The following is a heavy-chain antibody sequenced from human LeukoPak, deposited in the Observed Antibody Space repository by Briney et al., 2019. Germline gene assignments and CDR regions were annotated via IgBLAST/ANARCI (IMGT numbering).Heavy chain of an antibody. CDR3: AREAYDFWSGSAF. CDR1: GFPFSSHV. D-gene: IGHD3-3*01. Sequence: GGSLRPSCAASGFPFSSHVLSWVRQAPGKGLEWVANINQDGSEKHYVDSVKGRFTISRDNAKNSLFLQMTSLRAEDTAVYYCAREAYDFWSGSAFWGQGTQVTVSS. J-gene: IGHJ4*02. CDR2: INQDGSEK. V-gene: IGHV3-7*01.